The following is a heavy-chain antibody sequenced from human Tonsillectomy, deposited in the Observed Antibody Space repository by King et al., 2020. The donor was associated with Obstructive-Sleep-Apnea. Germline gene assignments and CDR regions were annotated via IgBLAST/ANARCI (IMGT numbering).Heavy chain of an antibody. J-gene: IGHJ5*01. CDR2: IYHSGST. D-gene: IGHD5-18*01. V-gene: IGHV4-38-2*02. Sequence: QLQESGPGLVKPSETLSLTCTVSGYSISSGFYWGWIRQPPGKGLEWIANIYHSGSTYYNPALKSRVTISVDTSKNQFSLKLSSVTAADTAVYYCARGGYSYGSRFDCWGQGTLVTVTS. CDR3: ARGGYSYGSRFDC. CDR1: GYSISSGFY.